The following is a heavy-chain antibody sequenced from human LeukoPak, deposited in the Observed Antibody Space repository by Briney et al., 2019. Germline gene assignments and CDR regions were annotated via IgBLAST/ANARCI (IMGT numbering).Heavy chain of an antibody. CDR1: GFTFSSYW. CDR3: ARDEGITIFGVVTNWFDP. V-gene: IGHV3-74*01. Sequence: GGSLRLSCAASGFTFSSYWMHWVRQAPGKGLVWVSRINQDGRTTTYADSVRGRFTISRDNAKNTLYLQMNSLRAEDTAVYYCARDEGITIFGVVTNWFDPWGQGTLVTVSS. J-gene: IGHJ5*02. CDR2: INQDGRTT. D-gene: IGHD3-3*01.